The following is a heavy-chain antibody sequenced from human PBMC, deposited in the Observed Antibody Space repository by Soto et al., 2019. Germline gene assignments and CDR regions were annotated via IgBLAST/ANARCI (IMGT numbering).Heavy chain of an antibody. CDR2: IYYSWST. CDR3: ASTYDFWSGYYNTLGYYYYMDV. J-gene: IGHJ6*03. Sequence: SETLSLTCTVSGGSISSYYWSWIRQPPGKGLEWIGYIYYSWSTNYNPALKSRVTISVDTSKNQFSLKLSSVTAADTAVYYCASTYDFWSGYYNTLGYYYYMDVWGKGTTVTVSS. V-gene: IGHV4-59*08. D-gene: IGHD3-3*01. CDR1: GGSISSYY.